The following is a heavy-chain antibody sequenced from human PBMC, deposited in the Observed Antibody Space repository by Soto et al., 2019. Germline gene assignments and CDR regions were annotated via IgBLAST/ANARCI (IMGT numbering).Heavy chain of an antibody. CDR1: GGSFRGYY. CDR2: INHCGST. J-gene: IGHJ4*02. Sequence: QVQLQQWGAGLLKPSETLSHTCAVYGGSFRGYYWSWIRQPPRKGLEWIGEINHCGSTNYHPSLKGRLTLSVHTSKYQFSLNPCSVTVAGTAVYYCASITCSTIDYWGQGTLVTVSS. CDR3: ASITCSTIDY. D-gene: IGHD2-2*02. V-gene: IGHV4-34*01.